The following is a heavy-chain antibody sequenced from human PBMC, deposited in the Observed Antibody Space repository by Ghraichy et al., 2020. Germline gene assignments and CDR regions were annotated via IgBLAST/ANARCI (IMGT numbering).Heavy chain of an antibody. CDR3: SRLGDV. V-gene: IGHV3-7*01. D-gene: IGHD3-16*01. J-gene: IGHJ4*02. Sequence: GESLRLSCGASGFTFGNYWMSWVRQAPGKGLEWVANIKPDGSEENYADSVRGRFTISRDNDRNSLFLLMNSLRVEDTAVYYCSRLGDVWGRGTLVTVSS. CDR2: IKPDGSEE. CDR1: GFTFGNYW.